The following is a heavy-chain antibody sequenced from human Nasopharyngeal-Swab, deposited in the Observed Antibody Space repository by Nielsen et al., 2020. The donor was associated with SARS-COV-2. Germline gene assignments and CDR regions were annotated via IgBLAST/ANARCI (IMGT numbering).Heavy chain of an antibody. CDR3: ARGDGYYDFWSGQKSGWFDP. J-gene: IGHJ5*02. V-gene: IGHV1-3*01. D-gene: IGHD3-3*01. CDR1: GYTFTSHA. CDR2: INVGNGNT. Sequence: ASVKVSCKASGYTFTSHAMHWVRQAPGQSLEWLGCINVGNGNTEYSQKFQGRVTITRDTSASTAYMELSSLRSEDTAVYYCARGDGYYDFWSGQKSGWFDPWGQGTLVTVSS.